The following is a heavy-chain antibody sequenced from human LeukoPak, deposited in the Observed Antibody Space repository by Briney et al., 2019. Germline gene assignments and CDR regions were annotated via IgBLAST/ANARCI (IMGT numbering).Heavy chain of an antibody. CDR1: GVSISSYC. CDR3: AIGTGSIGAGSYSYNWFDH. J-gene: IGHJ5*02. V-gene: IGHV4-59*12. Sequence: PSETQSLTCTVPGVSISSYCWSWIRQPPGKGLEWSGYIYYSGSTNYNPSLKSRVTISADTSKNPFSLKLSSVTAADTAVYYCAIGTGSIGAGSYSYNWFDHWGQGTLVTVSS. CDR2: IYYSGST. D-gene: IGHD3-10*01.